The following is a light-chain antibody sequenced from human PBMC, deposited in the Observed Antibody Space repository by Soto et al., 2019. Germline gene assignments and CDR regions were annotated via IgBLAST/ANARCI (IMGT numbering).Light chain of an antibody. CDR3: QQYYSTPCT. CDR2: WAS. J-gene: IGKJ2*02. V-gene: IGKV4-1*01. Sequence: DIVMTQSPDSLAVSLGGRATINCKSSRSVLYSSNNKNYLAWYQQKPGQPPKLLIYWASTRESGVPDRFSGSGSGTDFTLTISSLQAEDVAVYYCQQYYSTPCTFGQGTKLEIK. CDR1: RSVLYSSNNKNY.